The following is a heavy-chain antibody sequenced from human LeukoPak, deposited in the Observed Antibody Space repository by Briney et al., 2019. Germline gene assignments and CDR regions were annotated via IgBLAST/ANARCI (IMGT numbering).Heavy chain of an antibody. J-gene: IGHJ4*02. Sequence: GGSLRLSCAASGLTFSSYAMSWVRQAPGKGLEWVSVIYSGGSTYYAESVKGRFTISRDNPKNTLYLQMNSLRAEDTAVYYCARDFGGIGHFDYWGLGTLVTVSS. V-gene: IGHV3-66*01. CDR1: GLTFSSYA. CDR2: IYSGGST. CDR3: ARDFGGIGHFDY. D-gene: IGHD3-10*01.